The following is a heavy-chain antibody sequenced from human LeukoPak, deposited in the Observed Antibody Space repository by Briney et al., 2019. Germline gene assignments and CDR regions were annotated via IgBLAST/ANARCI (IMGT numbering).Heavy chain of an antibody. Sequence: PSETLSLTCAVYGGSFSGYYWSWIRQPPGKGLEWIGEINHSGSTNYNPSLKSRVTISVDTSKNQFSLKLSSVTAADTAVYYCARGDYGDYWGFDYWSQGTLVTVSS. CDR1: GGSFSGYY. CDR3: ARGDYGDYWGFDY. D-gene: IGHD4-17*01. V-gene: IGHV4-34*01. CDR2: INHSGST. J-gene: IGHJ4*02.